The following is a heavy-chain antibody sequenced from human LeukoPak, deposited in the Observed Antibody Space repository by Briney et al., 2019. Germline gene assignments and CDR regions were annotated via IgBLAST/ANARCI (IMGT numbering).Heavy chain of an antibody. V-gene: IGHV3-23*01. CDR2: INGGGNTT. J-gene: IGHJ6*03. D-gene: IGHD6-19*01. CDR3: TKELHVAVAVADYYYFYMDV. Sequence: GGSLRLSCAASGFAFSSFAMGWVRQSPGKGLEWLSTINGGGNTTFYSDSVKGRFTISRDNSKNTPYLHMDSLRPDDTAMYYCTKELHVAVAVADYYYFYMDVWGRGTAVTVSS. CDR1: GFAFSSFA.